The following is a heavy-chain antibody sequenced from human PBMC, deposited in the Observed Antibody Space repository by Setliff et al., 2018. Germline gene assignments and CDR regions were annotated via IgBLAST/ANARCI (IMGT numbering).Heavy chain of an antibody. Sequence: ASVKVSCKASGYTFTNYAIHWVRQAPGQRLEWMGWINAGNGNTKYSQKFQGRFTISRDNSKNTLYLQMGSLRAEDMAVYYCARSRTGEYSSGWLNWFDPWGQGTLVTVS. V-gene: IGHV1-3*03. J-gene: IGHJ5*02. CDR1: GYTFTNYA. D-gene: IGHD6-19*01. CDR2: INAGNGNT. CDR3: ARSRTGEYSSGWLNWFDP.